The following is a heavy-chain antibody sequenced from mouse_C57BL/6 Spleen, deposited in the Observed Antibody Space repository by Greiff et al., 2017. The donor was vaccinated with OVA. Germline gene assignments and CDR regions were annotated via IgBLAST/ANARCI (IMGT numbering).Heavy chain of an antibody. CDR3: ARERLPRAIDY. CDR2: IWSGGRT. CDR1: GFSLTSYG. J-gene: IGHJ4*01. D-gene: IGHD2-4*01. V-gene: IGHV2-2*01. Sequence: QVQLQQSGPGLVQPSQSLSITCTVSGFSLTSYGVHWVRQSPGKGLEWLGVIWSGGRTDYNAAFISRLSISKDNSKSQVFFKMNRLQAYDTAIDYCARERLPRAIDYWGQGTSVTVSS.